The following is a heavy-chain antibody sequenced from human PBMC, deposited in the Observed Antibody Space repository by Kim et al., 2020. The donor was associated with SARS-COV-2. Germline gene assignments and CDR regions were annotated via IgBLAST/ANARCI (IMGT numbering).Heavy chain of an antibody. J-gene: IGHJ4*02. V-gene: IGHV3-23*03. Sequence: GGSLRLSCAASGFTFSSYAMSWVRQAPGKGLEWVSVIYCGGSSTYYADSVKGRFTISRDNSKNTLYLQMNSLRVEDTAVYYCATCGWERRLGYWGQGTLVTVSS. CDR3: ATCGWERRLGY. D-gene: IGHD1-26*01. CDR1: GFTFSSYA. CDR2: IYCGGSST.